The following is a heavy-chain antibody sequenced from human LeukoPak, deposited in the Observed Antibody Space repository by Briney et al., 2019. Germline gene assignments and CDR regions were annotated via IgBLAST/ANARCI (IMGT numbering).Heavy chain of an antibody. CDR3: AGEEYYSDNSGYYPDF. V-gene: IGHV4-61*02. Sequence: PSQTLSLTCTVSGDSISSGSYYWSWIRQPAGKGLEWIGRIYTSGSTNYNPSLKSRVTISVDTSKNQFSLKLSSVTAADTAVYYCAGEEYYSDNSGYYPDFWGQGTLVTVSS. CDR1: GDSISSGSYY. CDR2: IYTSGST. D-gene: IGHD3-22*01. J-gene: IGHJ4*02.